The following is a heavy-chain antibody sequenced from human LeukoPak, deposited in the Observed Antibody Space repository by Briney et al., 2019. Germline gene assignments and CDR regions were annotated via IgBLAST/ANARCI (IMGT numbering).Heavy chain of an antibody. CDR1: GYTFTSYA. V-gene: IGHV7-4-1*02. D-gene: IGHD3-22*01. J-gene: IGHJ4*02. CDR3: ARVTPYYDSSGYIDY. CDR2: INTNTGNP. Sequence: ASVKVSCTASGYTFTSYAMNWVRQAPGQGLEWMGWINTNTGNPTYAQGFTGRFVFSLDTSVSTAYLQISSLKAEDTAVYYCARVTPYYDSSGYIDYWGQGTLVTVSS.